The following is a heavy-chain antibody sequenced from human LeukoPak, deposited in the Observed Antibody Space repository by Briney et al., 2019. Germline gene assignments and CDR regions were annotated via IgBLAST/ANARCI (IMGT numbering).Heavy chain of an antibody. CDR2: IYYSGST. V-gene: IGHV4-59*08. J-gene: IGHJ4*02. CDR3: ATQILLCHYY. D-gene: IGHD2-21*01. Sequence: PSETLTLTCTVSGGSISSYYWSWIRQPPGKGLEWIGYIYYSGSTNYNPSLKSRVTISVDTSKNQFSLKLSSVTAADTAMYYCATQILLCHYYWGQGTLVTVSS. CDR1: GGSISSYY.